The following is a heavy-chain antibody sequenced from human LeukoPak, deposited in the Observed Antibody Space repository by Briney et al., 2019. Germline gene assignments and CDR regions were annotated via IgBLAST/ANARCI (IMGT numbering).Heavy chain of an antibody. CDR1: GFTFSDYY. J-gene: IGHJ4*02. CDR3: AKASWVSNADAVL. Sequence: PGGSLRLSCAASGFTFSDYYMSWIRQAPGKGLEWVSYISGSGSTVYYAASVRGRFTISRDNAKNSLFLQMNSLRAEDTAVYYCAKASWVSNADAVLWGQGTVVTVSS. V-gene: IGHV3-11*01. D-gene: IGHD1-1*01. CDR2: ISGSGSTV.